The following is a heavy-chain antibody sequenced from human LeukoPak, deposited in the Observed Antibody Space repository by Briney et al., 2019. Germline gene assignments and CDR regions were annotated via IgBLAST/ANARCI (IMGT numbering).Heavy chain of an antibody. Sequence: GGSLRLSCAASGFTFSSYDMSWVRQAPGKGLEWVSGINKSGGGTYYADSVKGRFTMSRDNSKNTLFLQMNSLRAEDTAVYYCWKSTWSSSGSDYWGQGTLVTVSS. J-gene: IGHJ4*02. CDR1: GFTFSSYD. V-gene: IGHV3-23*01. CDR3: WKSTWSSSGSDY. D-gene: IGHD6-19*01. CDR2: INKSGGGT.